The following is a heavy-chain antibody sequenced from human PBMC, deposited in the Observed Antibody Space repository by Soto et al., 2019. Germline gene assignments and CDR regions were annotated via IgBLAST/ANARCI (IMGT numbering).Heavy chain of an antibody. J-gene: IGHJ6*04. Sequence: EVQLVESGGGLVQPGGSLRLSCAASGFTVSSKYMTWVRQAPGKGLEWVSLIQSGGTTYYADSVKGRFTISRDTSENTLHLQMDSLRVEDTAVYYCARDDVLCDGGRCYRIPLDVWGKGTTLTVSS. CDR3: ARDDVLCDGGRCYRIPLDV. D-gene: IGHD2-15*01. CDR1: GFTVSSKY. CDR2: IQSGGTT. V-gene: IGHV3-66*01.